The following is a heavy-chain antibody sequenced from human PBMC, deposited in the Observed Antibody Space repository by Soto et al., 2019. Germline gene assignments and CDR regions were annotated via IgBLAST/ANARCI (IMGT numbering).Heavy chain of an antibody. V-gene: IGHV3-74*01. CDR2: INSDGSST. D-gene: IGHD1-26*01. CDR1: GLTFSSYW. CDR3: AREWGSYVRSWPYRDY. Sequence: GSLRLSCAACGLTFSSYWMHCVGQAQGKGLVWVSGINSDGSSTCYADSVKGRFIISRDNAKNTLYLQMNSLRAEDTAVYYCAREWGSYVRSWPYRDYWGQRTLVTVSS. J-gene: IGHJ4*02.